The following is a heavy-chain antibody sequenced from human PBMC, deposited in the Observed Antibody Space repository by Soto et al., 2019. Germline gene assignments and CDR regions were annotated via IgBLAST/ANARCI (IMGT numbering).Heavy chain of an antibody. Sequence: ASVKVSCKASGYTFTGYYMHWVRQAPGQGLEWMGWINPNSGGTNYAQKFQGWVTMTRDTSISTAYMELSRLRSDDTAVYYCARGGRDDSSGYYPFDYWGQGTLVTVSS. J-gene: IGHJ4*02. D-gene: IGHD3-22*01. CDR2: INPNSGGT. CDR1: GYTFTGYY. V-gene: IGHV1-2*04. CDR3: ARGGRDDSSGYYPFDY.